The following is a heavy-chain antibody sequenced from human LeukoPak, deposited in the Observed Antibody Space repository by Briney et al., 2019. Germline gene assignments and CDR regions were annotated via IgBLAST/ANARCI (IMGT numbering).Heavy chain of an antibody. Sequence: GSLRLSCAASGFTFSSYSMNWIRQPPGKGLEWIGEINHSGSTNYNPSLKSRVTISVDTSKNQFSLKLSSVTAADTAVYYCARADSSGYLRDYWGQGTLVTVSS. V-gene: IGHV4-34*01. J-gene: IGHJ4*02. CDR1: GFTFSSYS. D-gene: IGHD3-22*01. CDR2: INHSGST. CDR3: ARADSSGYLRDY.